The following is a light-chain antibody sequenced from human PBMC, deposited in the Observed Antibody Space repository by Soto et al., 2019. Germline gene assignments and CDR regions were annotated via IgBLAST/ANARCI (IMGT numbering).Light chain of an antibody. CDR3: SSYAGSKNFV. V-gene: IGLV2-8*01. Sequence: QSVLTQPPSASGSPGQSVTISCTGTSSDVGGYNYVSWYQQHPGKAPKLMIYEVSKRPSGVPDRFSGSKSGNAASLTVSGLQAEDGADYYCSSYAGSKNFVFGTGTKLTV. CDR1: SSDVGGYNY. J-gene: IGLJ1*01. CDR2: EVS.